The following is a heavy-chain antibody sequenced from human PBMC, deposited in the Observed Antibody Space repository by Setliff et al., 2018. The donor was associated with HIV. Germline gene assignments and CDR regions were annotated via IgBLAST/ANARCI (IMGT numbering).Heavy chain of an antibody. CDR2: INAANGHA. J-gene: IGHJ5*01. CDR1: GFTFSKSA. CDR3: ARTDYDSGKSVLDS. D-gene: IGHD3-10*01. Sequence: GASVMVSCKASGFTFSKSAIHWVRQAPGQRIELMAWINAANGHAKYSQKFQGRVTTTRDTSATIAYMELSSLTSEDTALYFCARTDYDSGKSVLDSWGQGTLVTVSS. V-gene: IGHV1-3*01.